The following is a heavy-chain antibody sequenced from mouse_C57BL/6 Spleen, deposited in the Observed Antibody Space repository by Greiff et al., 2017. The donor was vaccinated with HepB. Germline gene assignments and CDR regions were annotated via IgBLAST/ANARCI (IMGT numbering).Heavy chain of an antibody. V-gene: IGHV1-15*01. J-gene: IGHJ4*01. Sequence: QVHVKQSGAELVRPGASVTLSCKASGYTFTDYEMHWVKQTPVHGLEWIGAIDPETGGTAYNQKFKGKAILTADKSSSTAYMELRSLTSEDSAVYYCTRGGLGYYGNYYAMDYWGQGTSVTVSS. CDR2: IDPETGGT. CDR1: GYTFTDYE. D-gene: IGHD2-1*01. CDR3: TRGGLGYYGNYYAMDY.